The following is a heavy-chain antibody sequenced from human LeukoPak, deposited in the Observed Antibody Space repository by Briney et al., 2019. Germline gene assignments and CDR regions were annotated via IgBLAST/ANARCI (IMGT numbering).Heavy chain of an antibody. CDR1: GFTFSSYW. V-gene: IGHV3-74*01. J-gene: IGHJ3*02. CDR2: ISSDGSST. CDR3: ARDSSGGAFDI. D-gene: IGHD3-22*01. Sequence: GGSLRLSCAASGFTFSSYWMHWVRHAPGKGLVWVSRISSDGSSTTYADSVKGRFTISRDNAKNSLYLQMNSLRAEDTAVYYCARDSSGGAFDIWGQGTMVTVST.